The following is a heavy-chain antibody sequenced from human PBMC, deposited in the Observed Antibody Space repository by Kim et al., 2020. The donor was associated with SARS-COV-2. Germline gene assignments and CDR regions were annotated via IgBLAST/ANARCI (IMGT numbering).Heavy chain of an antibody. Sequence: AAAVRGRFTISRDNSKNTLHLQMNSLRADDTAVYFCARGLVGSTTAFDFWGQGTLVTVSS. CDR3: ARGLVGSTTAFDF. V-gene: IGHV3-53*01. J-gene: IGHJ4*02. D-gene: IGHD1-26*01.